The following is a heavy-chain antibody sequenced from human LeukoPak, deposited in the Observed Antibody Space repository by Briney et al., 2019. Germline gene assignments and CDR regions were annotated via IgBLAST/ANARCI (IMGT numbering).Heavy chain of an antibody. CDR2: IFYSGST. CDR1: GGSMSSKY. Sequence: SETLSLTCTVSGGSMSSKYWSWIRQPPGKALEWIGNIFYSGSTYYSPSLKSRVTISLDTSRNQFSLKLNSVTAADTAVYYCAKSNGYGLIDIWGQGTMVTVSS. CDR3: AKSNGYGLIDI. V-gene: IGHV4-59*12. D-gene: IGHD3-22*01. J-gene: IGHJ3*02.